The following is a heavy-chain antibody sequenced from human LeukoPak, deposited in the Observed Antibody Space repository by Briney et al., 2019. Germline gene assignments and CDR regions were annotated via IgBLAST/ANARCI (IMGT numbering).Heavy chain of an antibody. J-gene: IGHJ6*03. D-gene: IGHD2-2*01. CDR2: IIPIFGPA. Sequence: SVKVSCKASGGTFSSYAISWVRQAPGQGLEWMGGIIPIFGPANYAQKFQGRVTITTDESTSTAYMELSSLRSEDTAVYYCARGGRGYCSSTSCYSGGYYYYMDVWGKGTTVTVSS. CDR1: GGTFSSYA. V-gene: IGHV1-69*05. CDR3: ARGGRGYCSSTSCYSGGYYYYMDV.